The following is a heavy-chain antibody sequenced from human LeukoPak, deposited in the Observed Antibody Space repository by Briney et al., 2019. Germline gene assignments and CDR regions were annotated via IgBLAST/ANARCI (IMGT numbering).Heavy chain of an antibody. CDR2: ISGSGGST. CDR1: GFTFSSYA. Sequence: GVSLRLSCAASGFTFSSYAMSWVRQAPGKGLEWVSAISGSGGSTYYADSVKGRFTISRDNSKNTLYLQMNSLRAEDTAVYYCAKDGDSSGYYPLYFAYWGQGTLVTVSS. V-gene: IGHV3-23*01. J-gene: IGHJ4*02. CDR3: AKDGDSSGYYPLYFAY. D-gene: IGHD3-22*01.